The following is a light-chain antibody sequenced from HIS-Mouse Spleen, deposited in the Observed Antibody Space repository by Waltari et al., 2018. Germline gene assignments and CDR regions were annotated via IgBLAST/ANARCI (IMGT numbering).Light chain of an antibody. CDR2: QAS. CDR3: QAWDSSTVV. J-gene: IGLJ2*01. CDR1: KLGDKY. Sequence: SYELTQPPSVSVSPGQTASITCSGYKLGDKYACWYQQKPGQSPVLVIYQASKRPSGIPERFSGSNSGNTATLTISGTQAMDEADYYCQAWDSSTVVFGGGTKLTVL. V-gene: IGLV3-1*01.